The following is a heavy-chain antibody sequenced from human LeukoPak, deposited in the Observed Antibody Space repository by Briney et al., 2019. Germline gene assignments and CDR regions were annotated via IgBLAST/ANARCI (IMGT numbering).Heavy chain of an antibody. CDR3: AKDQGKYIEN. D-gene: IGHD5-12*01. CDR1: GFTFSSYG. CDR2: ISYDGSNK. J-gene: IGHJ4*02. V-gene: IGHV3-30*18. Sequence: TGGSLRRSCAASGFTFSSYGMHWVRQAPGKGLEWVAVISYDGSNKYYADSVKGRFTISRDNSKNTLYLQMNSLRAEDTAVYYCAKDQGKYIENWGQGTLVTVSS.